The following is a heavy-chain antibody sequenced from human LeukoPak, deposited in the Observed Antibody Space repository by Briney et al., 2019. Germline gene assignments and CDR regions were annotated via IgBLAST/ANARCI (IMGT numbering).Heavy chain of an antibody. D-gene: IGHD3-22*01. CDR1: GFTFSNYA. Sequence: GGSLRLSCADSGFTFSNYAMHWVRQAPGKGLEWVALVSYDGSNKFYADSVKGRFAISRDNSKNTLYLQMGSLRAEDMAVYYCARGLDYYDSSGYYYGLGYYYYYYMDVWGKGTTVTVSS. CDR2: VSYDGSNK. J-gene: IGHJ6*03. CDR3: ARGLDYYDSSGYYYGLGYYYYYYMDV. V-gene: IGHV3-30*09.